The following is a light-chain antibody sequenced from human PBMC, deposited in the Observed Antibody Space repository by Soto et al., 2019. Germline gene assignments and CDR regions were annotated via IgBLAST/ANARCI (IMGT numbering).Light chain of an antibody. J-gene: IGLJ1*01. CDR3: DSFTSGNTPYV. Sequence: QSVLTNPASVSGSPGQSISISCTGSTRDVSGYDSVSCHQQHPVQSPNLLLYAASHCPSGVSHRFSGSKSGNTASLSISGLQAEDEADYYGDSFTSGNTPYVFGTGTKVTVL. CDR1: TRDVSGYDS. CDR2: AAS. V-gene: IGLV2-14*01.